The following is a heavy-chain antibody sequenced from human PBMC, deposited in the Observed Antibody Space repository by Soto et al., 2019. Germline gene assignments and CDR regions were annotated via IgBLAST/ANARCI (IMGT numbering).Heavy chain of an antibody. J-gene: IGHJ4*02. D-gene: IGHD3-3*01. CDR3: ARASRVRYDFWSGQIDY. CDR2: ISYDGSNK. V-gene: IGHV3-30-3*01. Sequence: GGSLRLSCAASGFTFGSYTMHWVRQAPGKGLEWVAIISYDGSNKYYADSVKGRFTISRDNSKNTLSLQMDSLRAEDTAVYYCARASRVRYDFWSGQIDYWGQGTLVTVSS. CDR1: GFTFGSYT.